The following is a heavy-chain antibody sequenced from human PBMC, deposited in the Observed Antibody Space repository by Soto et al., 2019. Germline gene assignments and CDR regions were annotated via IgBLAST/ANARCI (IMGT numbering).Heavy chain of an antibody. CDR1: GGSISSSSYY. J-gene: IGHJ4*02. CDR3: ARRRRGYCSGGDCFAYYFDY. CDR2: IYYSGNT. V-gene: IGHV4-39*01. D-gene: IGHD2-15*01. Sequence: NPSETLSLTCTVSGGSISSSSYYWGWIRQPPGRGLEWIATIYYSGNTYYNPSLKSRVTISVDTSKNQFFLKLNSVTAADTAVYYCARRRRGYCSGGDCFAYYFDYWGQGTLVTVSS.